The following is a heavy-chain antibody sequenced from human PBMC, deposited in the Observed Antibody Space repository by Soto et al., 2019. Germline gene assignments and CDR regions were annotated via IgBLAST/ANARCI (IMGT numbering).Heavy chain of an antibody. CDR1: GGSFSGYY. CDR3: VRGHDDRNGYYWYVQH. Sequence: SETLSLTCAVYGGSFSGYYWSWIRQPPGKGLEWIGEINHSGSTNYNPSLKSRVTISVDTSKNQFSLKLSSVTAADTAVYYCVRGHDDRNGYYWYVQHWGQGTLVTVSS. J-gene: IGHJ1*01. V-gene: IGHV4-34*01. D-gene: IGHD3-22*01. CDR2: INHSGST.